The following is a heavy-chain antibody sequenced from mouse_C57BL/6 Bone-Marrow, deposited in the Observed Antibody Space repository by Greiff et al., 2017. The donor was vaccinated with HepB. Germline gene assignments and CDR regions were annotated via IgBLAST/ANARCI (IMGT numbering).Heavy chain of an antibody. J-gene: IGHJ2*01. V-gene: IGHV1-81*01. Sequence: QVHVKQSGAELARPGASVKLSCKASGYTFTSYGISWVKQRTGQGLEWIGEIYPRSGNTYYNEKFKGKATLTADKSSSTAYMELRSLTSEDSAVYFCARDGRLRLFDYWGQGTTLTVSS. CDR2: IYPRSGNT. CDR3: ARDGRLRLFDY. CDR1: GYTFTSYG. D-gene: IGHD2-4*01.